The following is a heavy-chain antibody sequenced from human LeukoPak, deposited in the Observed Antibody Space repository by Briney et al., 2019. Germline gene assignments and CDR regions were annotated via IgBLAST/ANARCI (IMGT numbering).Heavy chain of an antibody. CDR1: GYTFTGYY. Sequence: ASVKVSCKASGYTFTGYYMHWVRQAPGQGLEWMGRINPNSGGTNYAQKFQGRVTMTRDTSISTAYMELSRLRSDYTAVYYCARGLNYYDSSGIDCWGQGTLVTVSS. CDR2: INPNSGGT. CDR3: ARGLNYYDSSGIDC. J-gene: IGHJ4*02. D-gene: IGHD3-22*01. V-gene: IGHV1-2*06.